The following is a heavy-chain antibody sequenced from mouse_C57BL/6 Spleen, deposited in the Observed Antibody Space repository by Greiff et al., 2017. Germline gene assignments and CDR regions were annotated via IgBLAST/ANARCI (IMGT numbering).Heavy chain of an antibody. V-gene: IGHV6-6*01. CDR3: TRDAGDAMDY. CDR2: IRNKANNHAT. J-gene: IGHJ4*01. CDR1: GFTFSDAW. Sequence: EVQLQQSGGGLVQPGGSMKLSCAASGFTFSDAWMDWVRQSPEKGLEWVAEIRNKANNHATYYAESVKGRFTISRDDSKSSVYLQMNSLRAEDTGIYYCTRDAGDAMDYWGQGTSVTVSS.